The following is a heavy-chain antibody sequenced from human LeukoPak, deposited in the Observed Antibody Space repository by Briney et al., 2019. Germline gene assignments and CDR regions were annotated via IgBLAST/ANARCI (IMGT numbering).Heavy chain of an antibody. V-gene: IGHV3-64*01. D-gene: IGHD2-21*02. CDR2: ISSNGGST. Sequence: PGGAPKLSCAASGITFSCYAMDWVRPGPGEGLEYVLAISSNGGSTYYANSVKGRFTISRDNSKNTLYLQMGSLRAEDMAVYYCARGGIVVVTAIFDLWGRGTLVTVSS. CDR3: ARGGIVVVTAIFDL. J-gene: IGHJ2*01. CDR1: GITFSCYA.